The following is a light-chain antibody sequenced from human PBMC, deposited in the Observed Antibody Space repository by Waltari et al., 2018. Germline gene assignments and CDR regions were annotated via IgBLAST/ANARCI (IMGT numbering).Light chain of an antibody. Sequence: SYVLTQPPSVSVAPGQTARISCGGDNIKTKTVQWYQQKPGQAPVVVVFVVSDRPSGIPERFSGSNSGNTATLTITRVEAGDEADYYCQVWENTDDPWVFGGGTKLTVL. CDR3: QVWENTDDPWV. V-gene: IGLV3-21*02. CDR2: VVS. CDR1: NIKTKT. J-gene: IGLJ3*02.